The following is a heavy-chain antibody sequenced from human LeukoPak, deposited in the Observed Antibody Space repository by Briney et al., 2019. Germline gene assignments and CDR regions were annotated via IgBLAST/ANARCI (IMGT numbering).Heavy chain of an antibody. V-gene: IGHV1-2*02. CDR1: GYTFTNYY. CDR2: INPRSGGT. CDR3: ASGRRGDSSGYYGY. Sequence: ASVKVSCKASGYTFTNYYIHWVRQAPGQGLEWMGWINPRSGGTNYEQKFQGRVTLTRDTSISTAYMEVSRLRSEDTAVYYCASGRRGDSSGYYGYWGQGTLVTVSS. D-gene: IGHD3-22*01. J-gene: IGHJ4*02.